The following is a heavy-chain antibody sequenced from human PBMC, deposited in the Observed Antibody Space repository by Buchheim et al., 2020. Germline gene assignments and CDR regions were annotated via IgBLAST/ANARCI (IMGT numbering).Heavy chain of an antibody. CDR3: ARQGVRAAAGTRKNYYYYYMDV. V-gene: IGHV4-39*01. CDR2: IYYSGST. J-gene: IGHJ6*03. Sequence: QLQLQESGPGLVKPSETLSLTCTVSGGSISSSSYYWGWIRQPPGKGLEWIGSIYYSGSTYYNPSLKSRVTISVDTSKNQFSLKLSSVTAADTAVYYCARQGVRAAAGTRKNYYYYYMDVWGKGTT. CDR1: GGSISSSSYY. D-gene: IGHD6-13*01.